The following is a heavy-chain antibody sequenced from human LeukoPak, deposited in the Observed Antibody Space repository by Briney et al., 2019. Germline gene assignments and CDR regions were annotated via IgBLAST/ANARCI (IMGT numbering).Heavy chain of an antibody. CDR2: ISGSGGST. CDR3: AKDGVSGYSSGWYFDY. Sequence: PGGSLRLSCAASGFTFSSYAMSWVRQAPGKGLGWVSAISGSGGSTYYADSVKGRFTISRDNSKNTLYLQMNSLRAEDTAVYYCAKDGVSGYSSGWYFDYWGQGTLVTVSS. V-gene: IGHV3-23*01. J-gene: IGHJ4*02. CDR1: GFTFSSYA. D-gene: IGHD6-19*01.